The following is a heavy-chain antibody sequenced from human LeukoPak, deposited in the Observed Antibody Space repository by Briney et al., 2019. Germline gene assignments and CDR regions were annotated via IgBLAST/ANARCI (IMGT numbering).Heavy chain of an antibody. V-gene: IGHV4-34*01. J-gene: IGHJ4*02. CDR1: GGSFSGYY. D-gene: IGHD2-15*01. Sequence: SETLSLTCAVYGGSFSGYYWSWIRQPPGKGLEWIGEINHSGSTNYNLSLKSRVTISVDTSKNQFSLKLSSVTAADTAVYYCARGSNIVVVVAADFDYWGQGTLVTVSS. CDR3: ARGSNIVVVVAADFDY. CDR2: INHSGST.